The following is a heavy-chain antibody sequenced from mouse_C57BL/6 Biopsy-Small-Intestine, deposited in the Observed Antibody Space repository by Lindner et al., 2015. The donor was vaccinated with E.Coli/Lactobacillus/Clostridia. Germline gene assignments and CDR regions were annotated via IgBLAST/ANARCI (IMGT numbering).Heavy chain of an antibody. CDR2: IRSKANGYTT. D-gene: IGHD4-1*01. V-gene: IGHV7-3*04. J-gene: IGHJ2*01. Sequence: VQLQESGGGLVQPGGSLSLSCAASGFTFTDYYMTWVRQPPGKAPEWLALIRSKANGYTTEYSASVKGRFTISRDNSQSILCLQMNALRAEDSATYHCARDKAGTGFYFDHWGQGTTLTVSS. CDR1: GFTFTDYY. CDR3: ARDKAGTGFYFDH.